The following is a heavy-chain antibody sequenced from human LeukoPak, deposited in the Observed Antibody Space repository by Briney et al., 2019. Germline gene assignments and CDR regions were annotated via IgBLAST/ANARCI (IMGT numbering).Heavy chain of an antibody. V-gene: IGHV3-11*01. Sequence: KTGGSLRLSCAASGFTFSDYYMSWIRQAPGKGLEWVSYISSSRSTIYYADSVKGRFTISRDNAKNSLYLQMNSLRAEDTAVYYCAGALAYYDILTGYYSGNWFDPWGQGTLVTVSS. CDR2: ISSSRSTI. D-gene: IGHD3-9*01. J-gene: IGHJ5*02. CDR1: GFTFSDYY. CDR3: AGALAYYDILTGYYSGNWFDP.